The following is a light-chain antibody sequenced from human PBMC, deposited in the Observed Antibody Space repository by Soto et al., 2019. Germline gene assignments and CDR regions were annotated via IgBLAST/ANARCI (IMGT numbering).Light chain of an antibody. Sequence: DIQMTQSPSSLSASVGDRVTITCRASQSISSYLNWYQQKPGKAPNLLIYAASSLQSGVPSRFSGSGSGTYFTLTISSLQPEDSATYYCQQSYSTPFTFGPGTKVDIK. V-gene: IGKV1-39*01. CDR2: AAS. J-gene: IGKJ3*01. CDR1: QSISSY. CDR3: QQSYSTPFT.